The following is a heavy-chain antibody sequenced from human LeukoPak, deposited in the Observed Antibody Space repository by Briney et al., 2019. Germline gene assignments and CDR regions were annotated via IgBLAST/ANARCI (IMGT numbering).Heavy chain of an antibody. D-gene: IGHD1-26*01. CDR3: ARDHRWYSGSYDY. J-gene: IGHJ4*02. CDR2: ISYDGSNK. CDR1: GFTFSSYG. V-gene: IGHV3-30*03. Sequence: GGSLRLSCAASGFTFSSYGMHWVRQAPGKGLEWVAVISYDGSNKYYADSVKGRFTISRDNSKNTLYLQMNSLRAEDTAVYYCARDHRWYSGSYDYWGQGTLVTVSS.